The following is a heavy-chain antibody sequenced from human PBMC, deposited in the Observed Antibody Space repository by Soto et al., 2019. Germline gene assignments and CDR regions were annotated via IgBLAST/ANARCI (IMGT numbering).Heavy chain of an antibody. D-gene: IGHD6-19*01. Sequence: PGGSLRLSCAASGFTFSDYYMSWIRQAPGKGLERVSYISSSSSYTNYADSVKGRFTISRDNAKNSLYLQMNSLRAEDTAVYYCARTLRTGYSSGWYYNWFDPWGQGTLVTVSS. V-gene: IGHV3-11*06. CDR3: ARTLRTGYSSGWYYNWFDP. CDR2: ISSSSSYT. CDR1: GFTFSDYY. J-gene: IGHJ5*02.